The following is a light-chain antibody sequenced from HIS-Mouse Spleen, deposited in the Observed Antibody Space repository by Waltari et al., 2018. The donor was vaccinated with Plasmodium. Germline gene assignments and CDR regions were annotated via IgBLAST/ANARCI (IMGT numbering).Light chain of an antibody. CDR3: AAWDDSLNGWV. Sequence: QSVLTQPPSASGTPGQRVTISCSGSSSNIGSNTVNWYQQLPGTAPKPLIYSNNQRPSGVPDRFSGSKSGTSASLAISGLQSEDEADYYCAAWDDSLNGWVFGGGTTLTVL. J-gene: IGLJ3*02. CDR1: SSNIGSNT. V-gene: IGLV1-44*01. CDR2: SNN.